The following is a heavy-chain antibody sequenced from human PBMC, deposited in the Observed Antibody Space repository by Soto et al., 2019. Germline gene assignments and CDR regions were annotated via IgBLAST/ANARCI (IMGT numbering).Heavy chain of an antibody. CDR3: AHQDTYYFTSYFDY. CDR2: IYWDDDK. Sequence: QITLKESGPTLVKPTQTLTLTCTFSGFSLSTSGVGVGWIRQPPGKALEWLALIYWDDDKRSSPSLKSRLTITKDTSKNQPVLTMTNMDPVDTATYYCAHQDTYYFTSYFDYWGQGTLATVSS. V-gene: IGHV2-5*02. CDR1: GFSLSTSGVG. J-gene: IGHJ4*02. D-gene: IGHD3-10*01.